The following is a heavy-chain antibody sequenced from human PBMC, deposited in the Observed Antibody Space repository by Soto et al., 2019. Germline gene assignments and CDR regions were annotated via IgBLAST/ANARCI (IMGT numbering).Heavy chain of an antibody. CDR3: ARGQGIAARNFDY. CDR1: GGSFSGYY. CDR2: INHSGNT. V-gene: IGHV4-34*01. J-gene: IGHJ4*02. D-gene: IGHD6-6*01. Sequence: PSETLSLTCAVYGGSFSGYYWSWTRQPPGKGLEWIGEINHSGNTNYNPSLKSRVTISVDTSKNQFSLKLSSVTAADTAVYYCARGQGIAARNFDYWGQGTLVTVSS.